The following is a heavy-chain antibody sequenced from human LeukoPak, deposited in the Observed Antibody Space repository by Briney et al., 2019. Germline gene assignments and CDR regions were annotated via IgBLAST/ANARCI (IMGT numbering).Heavy chain of an antibody. CDR2: ITYSGST. CDR3: ARQGVGATDC. D-gene: IGHD1-26*01. V-gene: IGHV4-39*01. Sequence: PSETLSLTCTVSGGSISSSTYYWAWIRQSPGKGLEWIGSITYSGSTYYNPSLESRVTISVDTSKNQFSLRLISVTAVDTAVYYCARQGVGATDCWGQGTLVAVSS. CDR1: GGSISSSTYY. J-gene: IGHJ4*02.